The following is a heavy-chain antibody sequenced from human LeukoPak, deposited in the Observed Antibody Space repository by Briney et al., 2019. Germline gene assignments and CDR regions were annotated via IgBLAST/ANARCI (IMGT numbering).Heavy chain of an antibody. V-gene: IGHV1-8*03. CDR2: VNPNSGNT. D-gene: IGHD2-2*01. CDR1: GYTFTSYD. CDR3: ARGGEYQLLPFDY. Sequence: RASVKVSCKASGYTFTSYDINWARQATGQGLEWMGWVNPNSGNTGYAQKFQGRVTITRNTSISTAYMELSSLRSEDTAVYYCARGGEYQLLPFDYWGQGTLVTVSS. J-gene: IGHJ4*02.